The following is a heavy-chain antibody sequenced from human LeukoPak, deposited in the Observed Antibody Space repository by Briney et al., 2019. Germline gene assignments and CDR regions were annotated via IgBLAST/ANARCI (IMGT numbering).Heavy chain of an antibody. Sequence: PGGSLTLSCAPSGFTFSSYGMHWVRQAPGKGLEWVAFIRFDGSNKYYADSVKGRFTISRDNAKNTLYLQMNSLRAEDTAVYYCAKEYYYGSGRTLYYYYYYMDVWGKGTTVTISS. CDR2: IRFDGSNK. V-gene: IGHV3-30*02. D-gene: IGHD3-10*01. CDR3: AKEYYYGSGRTLYYYYYYMDV. J-gene: IGHJ6*03. CDR1: GFTFSSYG.